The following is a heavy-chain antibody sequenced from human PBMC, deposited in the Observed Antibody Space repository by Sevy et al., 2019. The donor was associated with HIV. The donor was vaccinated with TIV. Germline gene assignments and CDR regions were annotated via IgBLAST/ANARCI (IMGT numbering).Heavy chain of an antibody. J-gene: IGHJ4*02. Sequence: GGSLRLSCAASGFTFSNYWMHWVRHAPGKGLVWVSHINTDGESIRYADSVKGRFTISRDNAKNTLYLQVNSLRAEDTAVYYCARGTRGTFGNWGQGTLVTVSS. D-gene: IGHD1-26*01. CDR1: GFTFSNYW. CDR2: INTDGESI. V-gene: IGHV3-74*01. CDR3: ARGTRGTFGN.